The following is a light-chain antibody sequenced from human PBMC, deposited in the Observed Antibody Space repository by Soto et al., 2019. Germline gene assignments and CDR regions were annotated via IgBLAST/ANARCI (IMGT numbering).Light chain of an antibody. CDR3: QQYDSTPLT. V-gene: IGKV4-1*01. J-gene: IGKJ5*01. CDR1: QSVLYSSNNKNY. CDR2: WAS. Sequence: DIVMTQSPDSLAVSLGERATINCKSGQSVLYSSNNKNYLAWYQQKPGQPPKLLIYWASTRESGVPDRFSGSGSGTDFTLTISSLQAEDVAVYYCQQYDSTPLTFGQGTRLEIK.